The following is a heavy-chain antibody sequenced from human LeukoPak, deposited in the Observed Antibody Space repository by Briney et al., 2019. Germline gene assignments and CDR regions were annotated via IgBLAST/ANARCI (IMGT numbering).Heavy chain of an antibody. CDR1: GGTFSSYA. CDR2: ISAYNGNT. J-gene: IGHJ5*02. V-gene: IGHV1-18*01. Sequence: ASVKVSCKASGGTFSSYAISWVRQAPGQGLEWMGWISAYNGNTNYAQKLQGRVTMTTDTSTSTAYMELRSLRSDDTAVYYCAREVGLSKVVVVVAATTGWFDPWGQGTLVTVSS. D-gene: IGHD2-15*01. CDR3: AREVGLSKVVVVVAATTGWFDP.